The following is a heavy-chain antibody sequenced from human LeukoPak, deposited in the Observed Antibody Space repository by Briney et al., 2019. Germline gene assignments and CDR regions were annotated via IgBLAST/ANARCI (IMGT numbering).Heavy chain of an antibody. Sequence: GGSLRLSCAASGFTFNNAWMNWVRQAPGKGLEWVGRIKSKTDGGTTDYAAPVKGRFTISRDDSKNTLYIQMNSLKTEDTAVYYCTTGNTFVGAPDYWGLGTLVTVSS. CDR2: IKSKTDGGTT. CDR1: GFTFNNAW. V-gene: IGHV3-15*01. J-gene: IGHJ4*02. D-gene: IGHD1-26*01. CDR3: TTGNTFVGAPDY.